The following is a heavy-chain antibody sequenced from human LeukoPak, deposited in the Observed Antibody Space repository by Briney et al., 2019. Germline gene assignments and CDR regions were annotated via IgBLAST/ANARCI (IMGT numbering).Heavy chain of an antibody. D-gene: IGHD3-22*01. CDR2: INPNSGGT. J-gene: IGHJ4*02. CDR3: ARAGYDVSGYYPFDY. V-gene: IGHV1-2*02. Sequence: ASVTVSCKTSGYTFTAYYMHWVRQAPGKGLEWMGWINPNSGGTKYAQKFQGRVTMTWDTSISTAYMELSRLRSDDTAVYFCARAGYDVSGYYPFDYWGQGTLVTV. CDR1: GYTFTAYY.